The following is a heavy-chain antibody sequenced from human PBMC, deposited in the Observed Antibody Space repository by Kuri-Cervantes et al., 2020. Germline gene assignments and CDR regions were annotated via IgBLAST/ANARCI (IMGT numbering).Heavy chain of an antibody. CDR2: IYYSGST. V-gene: IGHV4-31*02. CDR1: GGSISSGDYY. J-gene: IGHJ4*02. D-gene: IGHD5-18*01. Sequence: LRLSCTVSGGSISSGDYYWSWIRQPPGKGLEWIGYIYYSGSTYYNPSLKSRVTISVDTSKNQFSLKLSSVTAADTAVYYCARGDTAMEFYYFDYWGQGTLVTVSS. CDR3: ARGDTAMEFYYFDY.